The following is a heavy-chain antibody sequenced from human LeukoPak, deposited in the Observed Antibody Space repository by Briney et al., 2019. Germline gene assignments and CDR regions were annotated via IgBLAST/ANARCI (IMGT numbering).Heavy chain of an antibody. CDR1: GFDFAAYG. Sequence: GGSLRHSCATSGFDFAAYGMHWVRQAPGKGLEWVAFIQNRENAKSYADSVRGRFSIFRDDSKNTLYLQLSSLRRDDTDVYYCAKDVTSYGYWGQGTMVTVSS. V-gene: IGHV3-30*02. D-gene: IGHD3-10*01. CDR3: AKDVTSYGY. J-gene: IGHJ4*02. CDR2: IQNRENAK.